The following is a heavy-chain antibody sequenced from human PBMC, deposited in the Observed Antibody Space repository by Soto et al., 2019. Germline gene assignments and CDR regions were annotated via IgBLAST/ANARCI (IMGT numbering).Heavy chain of an antibody. CDR1: GGSITNYY. CDR3: ARKYDSSGYGFDY. J-gene: IGHJ4*02. CDR2: IHSSGST. Sequence: SETLSLTCTVSGGSITNYYWGWIRQPPGKGLEWIAYIHSSGSTNYNPSLKSRVTISVDTSKNQFSLKLSSVTAADTAVYYCARKYDSSGYGFDYWGQGTLVTVSS. V-gene: IGHV4-59*01. D-gene: IGHD3-22*01.